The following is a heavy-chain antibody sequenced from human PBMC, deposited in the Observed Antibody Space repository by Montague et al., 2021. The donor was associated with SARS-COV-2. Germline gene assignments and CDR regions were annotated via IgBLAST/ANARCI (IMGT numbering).Heavy chain of an antibody. CDR2: TYYSGST. J-gene: IGHJ3*02. D-gene: IGHD2-21*01. Sequence: SETLSLTCTVSGGSISSYYWSWIRQPPGKGLEWIGYTYYSGSTNYNPSLKSRVTISVDTSKNQFSLKLSSVTAADTAVYYCARGGGGMVNAFDIGGQGTMVTVSS. CDR3: ARGGGGMVNAFDI. CDR1: GGSISSYY. V-gene: IGHV4-59*01.